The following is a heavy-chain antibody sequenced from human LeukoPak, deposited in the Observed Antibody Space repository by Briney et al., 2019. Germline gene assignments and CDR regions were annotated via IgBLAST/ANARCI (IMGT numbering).Heavy chain of an antibody. D-gene: IGHD3-22*01. CDR3: AKEDYDSSGYYYLSAPDY. V-gene: IGHV3-11*05. CDR1: GFTFSHYY. Sequence: GGSLRLSCAASGFTFSHYYMTWIRQAPGKGLEWLSFITSSSGYTNYADSVKGRFTISRDNAKNSLYLQMNSVRADDTAVYYCAKEDYDSSGYYYLSAPDYWGQGTLVTVSS. CDR2: ITSSSGYT. J-gene: IGHJ4*02.